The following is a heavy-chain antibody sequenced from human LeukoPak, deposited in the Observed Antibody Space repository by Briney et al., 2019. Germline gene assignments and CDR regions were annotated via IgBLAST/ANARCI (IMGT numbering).Heavy chain of an antibody. CDR2: MYHSGST. CDR3: ASFLVGATTLLDY. D-gene: IGHD1-26*01. V-gene: IGHV4-38-2*02. CDR1: GYSISSAYY. Sequence: SETLSLTCSVSGYSISSAYYWGWIRQPPGKGLEWIGTMYHSGSTNYNPSLKSRVTISVDTSKNQFSLKLSSVTAADTAVYYCASFLVGATTLLDYWGQGTLVTVSS. J-gene: IGHJ4*02.